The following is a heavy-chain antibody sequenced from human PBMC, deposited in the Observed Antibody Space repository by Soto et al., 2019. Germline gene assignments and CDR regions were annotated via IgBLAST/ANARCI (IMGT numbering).Heavy chain of an antibody. V-gene: IGHV4-31*03. CDR2: IYYSGST. D-gene: IGHD2-2*01. J-gene: IGHJ6*03. CDR1: GGSISSGGYY. Sequence: SETLSLTCTVSGGSISSGGYYWSWIRQHPGKGLEWIGYIYYSGSTYYNPSLKSRVTISVDTSKNQFSLKLSSVTAADTAVYYCARGARGYQLLMDVWGKGTTVTVSS. CDR3: ARGARGYQLLMDV.